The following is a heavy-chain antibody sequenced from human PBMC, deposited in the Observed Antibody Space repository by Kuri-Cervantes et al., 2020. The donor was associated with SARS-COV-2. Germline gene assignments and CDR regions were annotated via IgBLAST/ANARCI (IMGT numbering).Heavy chain of an antibody. J-gene: IGHJ2*01. CDR2: IKSKTDGGTT. D-gene: IGHD2-15*01. V-gene: IGHV3-15*01. Sequence: GGSLRLSCAASGFTFSNAWMSWVRQAPGKGLEWVGRIKSKTDGGTTDYAAPVKGRFTISRDNSKNTLYLQMNSLRAEDTATYYCAKGYCSGGICYHWYFDLWGRGTLVTVSS. CDR3: AKGYCSGGICYHWYFDL. CDR1: GFTFSNAW.